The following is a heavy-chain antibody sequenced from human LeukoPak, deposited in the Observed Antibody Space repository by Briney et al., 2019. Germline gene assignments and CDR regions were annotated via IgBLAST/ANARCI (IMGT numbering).Heavy chain of an antibody. CDR2: IIPILGTS. J-gene: IGHJ4*02. CDR3: AREVSGTYCDY. CDR1: GGTFSNYA. V-gene: IGHV1-69*13. Sequence: SVKVSFKASGGTFSNYAISWVRQAPGQGLEWMGGIIPILGTSNYAQKFQDRLTITADESTSTAYLELSSLTSADTAVYYCAREVSGTYCDYWGQGPLVTVSS. D-gene: IGHD1-26*01.